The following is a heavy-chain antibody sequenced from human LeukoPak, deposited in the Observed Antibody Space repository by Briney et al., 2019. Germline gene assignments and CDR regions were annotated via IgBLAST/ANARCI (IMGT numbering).Heavy chain of an antibody. J-gene: IGHJ4*02. CDR3: ARDPPAVSINTYA. V-gene: IGHV3-66*01. Sequence: PGGSLRLSCAASGVSVGNSYMNWVRQAPGKGLEWVSLIFSHGETSYADSVKGRFTISRDNSKNTLYLQMNGLRVEDTAVYYCARDPPAVSINTYAWGQGTLVTVSS. CDR1: GVSVGNSY. CDR2: IFSHGET. D-gene: IGHD2-8*01.